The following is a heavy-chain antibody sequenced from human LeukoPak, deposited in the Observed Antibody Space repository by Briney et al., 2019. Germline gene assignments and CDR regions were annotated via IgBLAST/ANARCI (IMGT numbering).Heavy chain of an antibody. J-gene: IGHJ6*03. CDR2: IIPIFGTT. Sequence: GASVKVSCKASGGTFSSYAISWVRQAPGQGLEWMGGIIPIFGTTNYAQKFQDRVTITADKSTSTAYMELSSLRSEDTVVYYCARVVGLTGYSSSWYSGYYYYMDVWGKGTTVTVSS. CDR1: GGTFSSYA. D-gene: IGHD6-13*01. V-gene: IGHV1-69*06. CDR3: ARVVGLTGYSSSWYSGYYYYMDV.